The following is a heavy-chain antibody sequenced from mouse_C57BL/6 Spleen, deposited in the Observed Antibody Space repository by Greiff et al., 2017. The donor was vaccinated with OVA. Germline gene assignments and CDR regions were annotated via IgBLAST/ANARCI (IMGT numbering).Heavy chain of an antibody. D-gene: IGHD2-12*01. CDR2: IYPGDGDT. Sequence: VQLQQSGAELVKPGASVKISCKASGYAFSSYWMNWVKQRPGKGLEWIGQIYPGDGDTNYNGKFKGKATLTADKSSSTAYMQRSSLTSEDSAVYFCARGGILDTTGYFDVGGTGTTVTVSS. CDR3: ARGGILDTTGYFDV. J-gene: IGHJ1*03. CDR1: GYAFSSYW. V-gene: IGHV1-80*01.